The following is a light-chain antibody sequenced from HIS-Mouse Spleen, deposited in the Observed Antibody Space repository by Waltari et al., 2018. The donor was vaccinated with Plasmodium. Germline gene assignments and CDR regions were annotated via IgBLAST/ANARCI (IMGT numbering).Light chain of an antibody. V-gene: IGLV3-27*01. CDR3: YSAADNNRV. Sequence: SYELTQPSSLSVSPRQTVRLTCSGDVLAKKYSRWFQQKPGQAPVRVIDKDSERPSGIPERFAGSSPGTTVTLTSSGAQVEDEADYYCYSAADNNRVFGGGTKLTVL. J-gene: IGLJ3*02. CDR1: VLAKKY. CDR2: KDS.